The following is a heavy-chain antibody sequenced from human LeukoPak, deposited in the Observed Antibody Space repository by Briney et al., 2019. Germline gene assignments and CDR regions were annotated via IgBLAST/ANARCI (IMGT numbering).Heavy chain of an antibody. D-gene: IGHD3-10*01. CDR2: INHSGST. CDR1: GGSFSGYY. V-gene: IGHV4-34*01. J-gene: IGHJ5*02. Sequence: PSETLSLTCAVYGGSFSGYYWSWIRQPPGKGLEWIGEINHSGSTNYNPSLKSRVTISVDTSKNQFSLKLSSVTAADTAVYYCATGSGSYYNPFFWFDPWGQGTLVTVSS. CDR3: ATGSGSYYNPFFWFDP.